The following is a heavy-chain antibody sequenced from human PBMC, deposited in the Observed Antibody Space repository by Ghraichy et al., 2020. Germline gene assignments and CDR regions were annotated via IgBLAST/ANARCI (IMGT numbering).Heavy chain of an antibody. CDR1: GFTFSTYA. Sequence: GGSLRLSCAASGFTFSTYAMTWVRQAPGKGLKCVSGISGSGVTTYYADSVKGRFTISRDNSRNTLYLQMNSLRAEDTAVYYCAKDGLPYSGTYFSLNWLDRWGQGTLVTVSS. V-gene: IGHV3-23*01. CDR2: ISGSGVTT. J-gene: IGHJ5*02. D-gene: IGHD1-26*01. CDR3: AKDGLPYSGTYFSLNWLDR.